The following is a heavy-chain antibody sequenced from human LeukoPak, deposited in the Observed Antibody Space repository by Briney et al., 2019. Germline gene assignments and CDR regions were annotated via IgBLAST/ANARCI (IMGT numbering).Heavy chain of an antibody. CDR3: ARGWASSWYYFDF. V-gene: IGHV4-59*01. CDR2: TYDSGSS. Sequence: PSETLSLTCAVPGGSMRNYYWSWIRQPPGKGLEWIGYTYDSGSSTYNPSLRSRVSISIDTSKNQFSLNLSSVTAVDTAVYYCARGWASSWYYFDFWGQGTLVTVSS. CDR1: GGSMRNYY. D-gene: IGHD2-2*01. J-gene: IGHJ4*02.